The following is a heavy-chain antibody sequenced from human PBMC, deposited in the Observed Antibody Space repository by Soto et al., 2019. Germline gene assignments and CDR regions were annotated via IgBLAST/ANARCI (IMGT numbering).Heavy chain of an antibody. Sequence: QEQLQESGPGLVMPSETLSLTCTVSGGSISHSYWSWLRLSPGKGLEWIGYIHYGGATTYNPSLKSGVTISLGTPKKHFYLNLRSVTAADTAVYFCARLHNSSDLTDFDFWGQGTRVTVSS. V-gene: IGHV4-59*08. CDR3: ARLHNSSDLTDFDF. CDR1: GGSISHSY. J-gene: IGHJ4*02. CDR2: IHYGGAT. D-gene: IGHD6-19*01.